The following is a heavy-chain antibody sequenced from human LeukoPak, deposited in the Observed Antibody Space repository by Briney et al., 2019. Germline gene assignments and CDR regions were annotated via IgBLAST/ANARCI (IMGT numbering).Heavy chain of an antibody. CDR1: GYTFTSYD. CDR2: MNPNSGNT. D-gene: IGHD3-9*01. CDR3: AREDDGDWFFDY. Sequence: GASVKVSCKASGYTFTSYDINWLRQATGQGLEWMGWMNPNSGNTGYAQKFQGRVTITRNTSISTAYMELSSLRSEDTAVYYCAREDDGDWFFDYWGQGTLVTVSS. V-gene: IGHV1-8*03. J-gene: IGHJ4*02.